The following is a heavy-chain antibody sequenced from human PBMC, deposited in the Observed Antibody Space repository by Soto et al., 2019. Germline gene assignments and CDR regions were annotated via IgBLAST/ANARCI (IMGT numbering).Heavy chain of an antibody. CDR3: ARGRPPTQYYDFWETRHYYYYMDV. CDR1: GGSISSYY. Sequence: SETLSLTCTVSGGSISSYYWSWIRQPPGKGLEWIGYIYYSGSTNYNPSLKSRVTISVDTSKNQFSLRLSSVTAADTAVYYCARGRPPTQYYDFWETRHYYYYMDVWGKGTTVTVSS. D-gene: IGHD3-3*01. CDR2: IYYSGST. J-gene: IGHJ6*03. V-gene: IGHV4-59*01.